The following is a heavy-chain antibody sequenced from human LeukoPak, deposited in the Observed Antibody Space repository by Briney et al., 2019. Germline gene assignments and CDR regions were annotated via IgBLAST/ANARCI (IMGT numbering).Heavy chain of an antibody. CDR2: INHSGST. CDR1: AGSFSGYY. Sequence: NPSETLSLTCAVYAGSFSGYYWSWIRQPPGKGLEWIGEINHSGSTNYNPSLKSRVTISVDTSKNQFSLKLSSVTAADTAVYYCARVSYYDSSGNRGAFDYWGQGTLVTVSS. D-gene: IGHD3-22*01. V-gene: IGHV4-34*01. J-gene: IGHJ4*02. CDR3: ARVSYYDSSGNRGAFDY.